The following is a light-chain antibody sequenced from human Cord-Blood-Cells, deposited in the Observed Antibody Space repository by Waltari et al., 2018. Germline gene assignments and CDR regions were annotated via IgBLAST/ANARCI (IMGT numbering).Light chain of an antibody. CDR3: QQSYSTPPT. CDR1: QSISSY. V-gene: IGKV1-39*01. Sequence: DIQMTQSPSSLSASVGDRVTITCRASQSISSYLNWYQQKPGKAPKLLIYAASSLQSGVPSRFSGSGSGIEFTLTISSLQPEDFATYYCQQSYSTPPTFGQGTKVEIK. J-gene: IGKJ1*01. CDR2: AAS.